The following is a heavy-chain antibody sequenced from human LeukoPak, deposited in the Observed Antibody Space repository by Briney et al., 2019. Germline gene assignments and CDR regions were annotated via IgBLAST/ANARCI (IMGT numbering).Heavy chain of an antibody. CDR1: GYSFTSYW. V-gene: IGHV5-51*01. D-gene: IGHD4-11*01. J-gene: IGHJ4*02. CDR2: IYPGDSYT. CDR3: ARHGDDYSNYVEY. Sequence: GESLKISCKGSGYSFTSYWIGWVRQMPGKGLEWMGIIYPGDSYTRYSPSFQGQVTISADKSISTAYLQWSSLEASDTAMYYCARHGDDYSNYVEYWGQGTLVTVSS.